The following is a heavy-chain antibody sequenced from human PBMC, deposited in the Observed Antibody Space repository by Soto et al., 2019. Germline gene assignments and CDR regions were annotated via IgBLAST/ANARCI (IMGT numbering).Heavy chain of an antibody. V-gene: IGHV4-34*01. CDR2: INHSGST. J-gene: IGHJ5*02. CDR1: GGSFSGYY. Sequence: QVQLQQWGAGLLKPSETLSLTCAVYGGSFSGYYWSWIRQPPGKGLEWIGEINHSGSTNYNPSLKSQVTISVDTSMNQCTLKLISVTAAETAVYHGARDKHDYVWGSYRYPSTPPFNWFDPWGQGTQVTVSS. CDR3: ARDKHDYVWGSYRYPSTPPFNWFDP. D-gene: IGHD3-16*02.